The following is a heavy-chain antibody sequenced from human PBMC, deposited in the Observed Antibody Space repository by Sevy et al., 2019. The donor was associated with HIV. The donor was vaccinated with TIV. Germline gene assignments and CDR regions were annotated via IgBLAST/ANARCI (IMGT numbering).Heavy chain of an antibody. Sequence: GGSLRLSCAASGFTFSDYYMSWIRQAPGKGLEWVSYISSGSSYTNYADSVKGRFTISRDNAKNSLYLQLHSLSAEDTAIYYCARDRRNYGGQYFDYWGQGTPVPVSS. CDR1: GFTFSDYY. D-gene: IGHD4-17*01. J-gene: IGHJ4*02. V-gene: IGHV3-11*06. CDR2: ISSGSSYT. CDR3: ARDRRNYGGQYFDY.